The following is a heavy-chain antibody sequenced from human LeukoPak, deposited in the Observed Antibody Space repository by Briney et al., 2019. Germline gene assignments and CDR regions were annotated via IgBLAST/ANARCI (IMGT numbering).Heavy chain of an antibody. V-gene: IGHV4-39*01. Sequence: KPSETLSLTCTVSGGSISSSSYYWGWIRQPPGKGLEWIGSIYYSGSTYYNPSLKSRVTISVDTSKNQFPLKLSSVTAADTAVYYCARLVASSSWWDYWGQGTLVTVSS. CDR3: ARLVASSSWWDY. D-gene: IGHD6-13*01. CDR2: IYYSGST. J-gene: IGHJ4*02. CDR1: GGSISSSSYY.